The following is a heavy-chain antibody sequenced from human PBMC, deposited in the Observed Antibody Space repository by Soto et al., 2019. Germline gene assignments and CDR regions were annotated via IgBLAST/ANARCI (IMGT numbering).Heavy chain of an antibody. J-gene: IGHJ4*02. CDR2: IIPIFGTA. CDR3: ASRPPDYYDSSGYSDY. Sequence: AASVKVSCKASGGTFSSYAISWVRQAPGQGLEWMGGIIPIFGTANYAQKFQGRVTITADESTSTAYMELSSLRSEDTAVYYCASRPPDYYDSSGYSDYWGQGTLVTVSS. D-gene: IGHD3-22*01. CDR1: GGTFSSYA. V-gene: IGHV1-69*13.